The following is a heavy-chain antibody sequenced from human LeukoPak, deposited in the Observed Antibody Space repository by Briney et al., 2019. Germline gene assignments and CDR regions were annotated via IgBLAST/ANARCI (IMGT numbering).Heavy chain of an antibody. CDR3: ARVMRIAAAGTRYYYYYMDV. J-gene: IGHJ6*03. V-gene: IGHV3-21*04. Sequence: GGSLRLSCAASGFTFSSYSMNWVRQAPGKGLEWVSSISSSSSYIYYADSVKGRFTISRDNAKNSLYLQMNSLRAEDTALYYCARVMRIAAAGTRYYYYYMDVWGKGTTVTVSS. CDR1: GFTFSSYS. D-gene: IGHD6-13*01. CDR2: ISSSSSYI.